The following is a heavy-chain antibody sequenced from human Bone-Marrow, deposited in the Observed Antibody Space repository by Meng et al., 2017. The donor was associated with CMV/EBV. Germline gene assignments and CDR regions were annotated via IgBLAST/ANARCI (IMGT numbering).Heavy chain of an antibody. Sequence: GGSLRLSCAASGFTFSSYSMNWVRQAPGKGLEWVSSISSSSSYIYYADSVKGRFTISRDNSKNSLYLQMNSLRTEDTALYYCAKDAGWYYGSGSYLRYYYYYYGMDVWGQGTTVTVSS. CDR3: AKDAGWYYGSGSYLRYYYYYYGMDV. V-gene: IGHV3-21*04. J-gene: IGHJ6*02. CDR2: ISSSSSYI. D-gene: IGHD3-10*01. CDR1: GFTFSSYS.